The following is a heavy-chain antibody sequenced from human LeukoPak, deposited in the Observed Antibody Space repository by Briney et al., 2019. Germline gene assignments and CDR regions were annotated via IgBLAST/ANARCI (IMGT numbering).Heavy chain of an antibody. D-gene: IGHD4-17*01. CDR3: ARHGTAVDGDYSAFDI. CDR1: GGSIRTRNHY. Sequence: PSETLSLTXSVSGGSIRTRNHYWGWIRQPPGKGLGWIGSIYQSGTTYYSLALQSRLTLFIDTSSNHFSLKMTSVTAADTGVYYCARHGTAVDGDYSAFDIWGQGTMVTVSP. V-gene: IGHV4-39*01. J-gene: IGHJ3*02. CDR2: IYQSGTT.